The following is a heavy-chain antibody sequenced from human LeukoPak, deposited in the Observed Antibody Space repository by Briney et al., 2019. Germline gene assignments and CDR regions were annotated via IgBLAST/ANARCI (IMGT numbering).Heavy chain of an antibody. D-gene: IGHD6-13*01. CDR2: ISYDGSNK. CDR1: GFTFRSYG. V-gene: IGHV3-30*18. Sequence: GGSLRLSCAASGFTFRSYGMHWVRQAPGKGLEWVAVISYDGSNKYYADSVKGRFTISRDNSKNTLYLQMNSLRTEDTAVYYCAKGTSHSSSWYENWFDPWGQGTLVTVSS. CDR3: AKGTSHSSSWYENWFDP. J-gene: IGHJ5*02.